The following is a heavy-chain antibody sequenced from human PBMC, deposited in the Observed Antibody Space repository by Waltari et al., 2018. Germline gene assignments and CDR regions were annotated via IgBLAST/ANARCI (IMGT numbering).Heavy chain of an antibody. J-gene: IGHJ3*02. CDR2: ISYDGSNK. CDR3: AREGDYSDRRNAFDI. CDR1: GFTFSSSA. V-gene: IGHV3-30-3*01. Sequence: QVQLVDSGGGVVQPGRSLRLSCAASGFTFSSSAMHWVRQAPGKGLEWVVLISYDGSNKYYVDSVKGRFTISRDNSKNTLYLEMNSLRAEDTAVYYCAREGDYSDRRNAFDIWGQGTMVTVSS. D-gene: IGHD4-17*01.